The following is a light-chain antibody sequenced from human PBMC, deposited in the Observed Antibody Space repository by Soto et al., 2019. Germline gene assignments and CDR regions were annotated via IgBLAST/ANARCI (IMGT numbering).Light chain of an antibody. CDR1: QSVSSN. J-gene: IGKJ1*01. CDR3: HQYNNWWT. CDR2: AAS. V-gene: IGKV3-15*01. Sequence: EIVMTQSPATLSVSPGERATLSCRASQSVSSNLAWYQQKPGQAPRLLISAASTRATGIPARFGGSGSGTEFTLTISSLQSEDFAVYYCHQYNNWWTFGQGTKVEIK.